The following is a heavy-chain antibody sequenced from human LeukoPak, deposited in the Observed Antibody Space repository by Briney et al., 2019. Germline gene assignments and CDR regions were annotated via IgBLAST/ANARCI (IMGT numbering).Heavy chain of an antibody. J-gene: IGHJ4*02. CDR1: GFTFTNYA. CDR2: ISYDGTNK. D-gene: IGHD2-21*02. CDR3: ARGFVLGAAKNYFDY. Sequence: GGSLTLSCAASGFTFTNYALHWVRQAPPKGLEWVAVISYDGTNKYYADSVKGRFTISRDNSKNTLSLQMNSLRAEDTALYYCARGFVLGAAKNYFDYWGQGALVTVSS. V-gene: IGHV3-30-3*01.